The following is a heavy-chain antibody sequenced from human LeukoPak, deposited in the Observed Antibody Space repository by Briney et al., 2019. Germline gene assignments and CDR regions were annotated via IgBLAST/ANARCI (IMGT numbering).Heavy chain of an antibody. Sequence: SQTLSLTCAVSGGSISSGGYSWSWIRQPPGKGLEWIGYIYHSGSTYYNPSLKSRVTISVDTSKNQFSLKLSSVTAADTAVYYCARGWNSSSWFDAFDIWGQGTMVTVSS. CDR3: ARGWNSSSWFDAFDI. V-gene: IGHV4-30-2*01. D-gene: IGHD6-13*01. J-gene: IGHJ3*02. CDR2: IYHSGST. CDR1: GGSISSGGYS.